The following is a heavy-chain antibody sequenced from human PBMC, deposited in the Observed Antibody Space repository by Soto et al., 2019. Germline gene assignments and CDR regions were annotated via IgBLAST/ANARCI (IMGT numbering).Heavy chain of an antibody. V-gene: IGHV2-5*02. Sequence: QITLKESGPTLVKLTQTLTLTCTFSGFSLSSTRMAVGWIRQPPGKALEWLALIYWDDDKRYSPFLKSWLTITQDTSKNQVVLTMSNMDPVDTARYYCAHIVVAGLGYYFDYWGQGTLVTVSS. CDR3: AHIVVAGLGYYFDY. CDR2: IYWDDDK. CDR1: GFSLSSTRMA. J-gene: IGHJ4*02. D-gene: IGHD6-19*01.